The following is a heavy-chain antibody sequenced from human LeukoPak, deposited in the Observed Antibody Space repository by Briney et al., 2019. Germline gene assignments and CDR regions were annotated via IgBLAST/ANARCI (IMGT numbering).Heavy chain of an antibody. J-gene: IGHJ4*02. D-gene: IGHD2-2*01. CDR1: GFTFSSYG. CDR3: ARDPRDIVVVPAAMTHCSGGSCDGDAFDY. V-gene: IGHV3-33*01. CDR2: IWYDGSNK. Sequence: GRSLRLSCAASGFTFSSYGMHWVRQAPGKGLEWVAVIWYDGSNKYYADSVKGRFTISRDNSKNTLYLQMNSLRAEDTAVYYCARDPRDIVVVPAAMTHCSGGSCDGDAFDYWGQGTLVTVSS.